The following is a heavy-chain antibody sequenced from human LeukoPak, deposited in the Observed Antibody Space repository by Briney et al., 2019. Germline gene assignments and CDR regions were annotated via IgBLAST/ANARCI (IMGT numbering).Heavy chain of an antibody. CDR2: IYTSGST. CDR1: GGSISSYH. CDR3: ASRKQWLVDY. D-gene: IGHD6-19*01. Sequence: SETLSLTCTVSGGSISSYHWSWIRQPAGKGLEWIGHIYTSGSTNYNPSLKSRVTMSVDTSKNQFPLKLSSVTAADTAVYYCASRKQWLVDYWGQGTLVTVSS. J-gene: IGHJ4*02. V-gene: IGHV4-4*07.